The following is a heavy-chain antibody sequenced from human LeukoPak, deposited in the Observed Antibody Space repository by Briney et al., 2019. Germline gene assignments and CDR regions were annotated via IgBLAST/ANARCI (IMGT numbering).Heavy chain of an antibody. V-gene: IGHV3-23*01. CDR3: AKVRGVDTAMVPLLYFDY. CDR1: GFTFSSYA. Sequence: PGGSLRLSCAASGFTFSSYAMSWVRQAPGKGLEWVSAISGSGGSTYYAGSVKGRFTISRDNSKNTLYLQMNSLRAEDTAVYYCAKVRGVDTAMVPLLYFDYWGQGTLVTVSS. CDR2: ISGSGGST. D-gene: IGHD5-18*01. J-gene: IGHJ4*02.